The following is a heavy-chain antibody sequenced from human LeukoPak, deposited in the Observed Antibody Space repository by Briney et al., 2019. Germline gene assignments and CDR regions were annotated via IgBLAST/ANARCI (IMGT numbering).Heavy chain of an antibody. Sequence: KPSETLSLTCTVSGGSISSGIYYWTWIRQPAGKGLEWIGRIYTSGSTNYNPSLKSRVTISLDTSRSQFSLKLNSVTAADTALYYCVRETEGHSYGFNWFDPWGQGTLVTVSS. D-gene: IGHD5-18*01. V-gene: IGHV4-61*02. CDR1: GGSISSGIYY. CDR2: IYTSGST. J-gene: IGHJ5*02. CDR3: VRETEGHSYGFNWFDP.